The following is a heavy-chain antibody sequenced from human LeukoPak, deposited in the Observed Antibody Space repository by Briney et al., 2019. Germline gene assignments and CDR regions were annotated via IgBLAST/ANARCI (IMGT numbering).Heavy chain of an antibody. CDR3: ATEASSGWGLPFDY. J-gene: IGHJ4*02. D-gene: IGHD6-19*01. Sequence: ASVKVSCKVSGYTLTELSMHWVRQAPGKGLEWMGGFDPEDGETIYAQKFQGRVTMTEDTSTDTAYTELSSLRSEDTAVYYCATEASSGWGLPFDYWGQGTLVTVSS. CDR2: FDPEDGET. CDR1: GYTLTELS. V-gene: IGHV1-24*01.